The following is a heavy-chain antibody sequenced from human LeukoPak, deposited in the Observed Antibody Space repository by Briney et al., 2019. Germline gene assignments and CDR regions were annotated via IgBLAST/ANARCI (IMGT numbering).Heavy chain of an antibody. CDR1: GFTFSSYW. J-gene: IGHJ4*02. CDR2: IKQDGSEK. V-gene: IGHV3-7*01. Sequence: GGSLRLSCAASGFTFSSYWMSWVRQAPGKGLEWVANIKQDGSEKYYVDSVKGRFTISRDNAKNSLYLQMNSLRAEDTAVYYCARDFLEYQLLRSFFDYWGQGTLVTVSS. CDR3: ARDFLEYQLLRSFFDY. D-gene: IGHD2-2*01.